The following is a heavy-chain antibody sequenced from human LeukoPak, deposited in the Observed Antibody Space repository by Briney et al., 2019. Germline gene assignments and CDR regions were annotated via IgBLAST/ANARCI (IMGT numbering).Heavy chain of an antibody. CDR2: IYYSGST. V-gene: IGHV4-59*01. J-gene: IGHJ4*02. Sequence: SETLSLTCTVSGGSISNYYWSWIRQPPGKGLEWIGYIYYSGSTNYNPSLKSRVTISVDTSKNQFSLKLSSVTAADTAVYYCARVGGYSYGPFDYWGQGTLVTVSS. D-gene: IGHD5-18*01. CDR3: ARVGGYSYGPFDY. CDR1: GGSISNYY.